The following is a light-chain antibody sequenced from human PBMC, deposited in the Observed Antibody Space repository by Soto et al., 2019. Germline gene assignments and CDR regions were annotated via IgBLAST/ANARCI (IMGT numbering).Light chain of an antibody. Sequence: AIQLTQSPSSLSASVGDRVTITCRASQGISSALAWYQQKPGKAPQLLIYDASSLESGVPSRFSGSGSGTDFTLTISSLQPEEFATYYCQQFNSYSYTFGQGTKLEIK. CDR1: QGISSA. V-gene: IGKV1-13*02. CDR3: QQFNSYSYT. J-gene: IGKJ2*01. CDR2: DAS.